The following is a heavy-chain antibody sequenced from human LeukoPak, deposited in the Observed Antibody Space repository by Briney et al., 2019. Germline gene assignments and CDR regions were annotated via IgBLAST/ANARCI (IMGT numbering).Heavy chain of an antibody. CDR1: GGSFSGYY. CDR2: INHSGST. CDR3: ARQAGYCSSTSCYSPENDAFDI. V-gene: IGHV4-34*01. Sequence: SETLSLTCAVYGGSFSGYYWSWIRQPPGKGLEWIGEINHSGSTNYNPSLKSRVTISVDTSKNQFSLKLSSVTAADTAVYYCARQAGYCSSTSCYSPENDAFDIWGQGTMVTVSS. J-gene: IGHJ3*02. D-gene: IGHD2-2*03.